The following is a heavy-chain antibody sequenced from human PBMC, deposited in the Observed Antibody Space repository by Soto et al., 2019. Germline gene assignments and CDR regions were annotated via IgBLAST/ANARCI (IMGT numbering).Heavy chain of an antibody. D-gene: IGHD3-16*01. CDR3: ARHAVLGYYYGMDV. CDR2: IYYSGST. V-gene: IGHV4-39*01. Sequence: PSETLSLTCTVSGGSISSSSYYWGWIRQPPGKGLEWIGSIYYSGSTYYNPSLKSRVTISVDTSKNQFSLKLSSVTAADTAVYYCARHAVLGYYYGMDVWGQGTTVTVSS. J-gene: IGHJ6*02. CDR1: GGSISSSSYY.